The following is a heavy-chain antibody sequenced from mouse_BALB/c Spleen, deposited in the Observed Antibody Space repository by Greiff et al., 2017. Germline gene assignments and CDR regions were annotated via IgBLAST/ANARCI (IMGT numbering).Heavy chain of an antibody. CDR3: NVYGNYEDWFAY. CDR2: IDPENGDT. D-gene: IGHD2-10*02. Sequence: EVMLVESGAELVRSGASVKLSCTASGFNIKDYYMHWVKQRPEQGLEWIGWIDPENGDTEYAPKFQGKATMTADTSSNTAYLQLSSLTSEDTAVYYCNVYGNYEDWFAYWGQGTLVTVSA. CDR1: GFNIKDYY. J-gene: IGHJ3*01. V-gene: IGHV14-4*02.